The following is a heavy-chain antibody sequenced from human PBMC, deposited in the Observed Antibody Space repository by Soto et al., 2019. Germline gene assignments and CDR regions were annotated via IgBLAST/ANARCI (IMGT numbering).Heavy chain of an antibody. CDR1: RFTFSTYW. CDR2: IHQDGSEK. CDR3: AGGNALDV. J-gene: IGHJ6*02. Sequence: GGSLRLSCAASRFTFSTYWMTWVRQAPGKGLEWVANIHQDGSEKYYMDSVKGRFTISRDNAKNSLYLQRTSLRVEATAVYHCAGGNALDVWGQGTTVTVSS. V-gene: IGHV3-7*01.